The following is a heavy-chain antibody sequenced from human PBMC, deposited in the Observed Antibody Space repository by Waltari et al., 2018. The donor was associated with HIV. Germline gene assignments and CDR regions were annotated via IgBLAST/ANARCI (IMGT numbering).Heavy chain of an antibody. CDR2: ISYDGSNK. Sequence: QVQLVESGGGVVQPGRSLRLSCGASGFTFGISGMHWVPQAPGKGLGGGAVISYDGSNKYYADSVKGRFTISRDNSKNTLYLQMNSLRAEDTAVYYCAKEVLHGDPSYYGMDVWGQGTTVTVSS. CDR1: GFTFGISG. D-gene: IGHD4-17*01. CDR3: AKEVLHGDPSYYGMDV. J-gene: IGHJ6*02. V-gene: IGHV3-30*18.